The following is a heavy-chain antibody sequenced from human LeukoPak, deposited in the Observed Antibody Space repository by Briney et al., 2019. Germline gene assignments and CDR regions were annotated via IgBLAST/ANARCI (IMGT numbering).Heavy chain of an antibody. CDR1: GGTFSSYA. D-gene: IGHD5-24*01. CDR3: ARDRRDGYNYFFDY. V-gene: IGHV1-69*11. Sequence: SVKVSCKASGGTFSSYAISWVRQAPGQGLEWMGRIIPILGTANYAQKFQGRVTITTDESTSTAYMELSSLRSEDTAVYYCARDRRDGYNYFFDYWGQGTLVTVSS. CDR2: IIPILGTA. J-gene: IGHJ4*02.